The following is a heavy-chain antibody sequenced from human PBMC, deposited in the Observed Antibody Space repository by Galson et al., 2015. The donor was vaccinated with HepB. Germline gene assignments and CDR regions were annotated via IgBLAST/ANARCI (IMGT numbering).Heavy chain of an antibody. CDR3: ARDSYDGSYFGFFDY. Sequence: SLRLSCAASGFIFSNYAMSWVRQAPGKGLERVAMITYDGSKKFYADSVRGRFTISRDNSRNTLYLQVNSLRADDTAVYYCARDSYDGSYFGFFDYWGQGTLVTVSS. D-gene: IGHD1-26*01. CDR2: ITYDGSKK. J-gene: IGHJ4*02. V-gene: IGHV3-30-3*01. CDR1: GFIFSNYA.